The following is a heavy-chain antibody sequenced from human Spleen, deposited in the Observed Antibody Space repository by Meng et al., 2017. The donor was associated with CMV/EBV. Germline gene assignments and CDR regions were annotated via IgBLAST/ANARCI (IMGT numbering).Heavy chain of an antibody. CDR2: IHPSGNN. J-gene: IGHJ4*02. D-gene: IGHD2-2*01. CDR1: RPFICYY. V-gene: IGHV4-34*01. CDR3: ARVAGYCSSTSCYGFDY. Sequence: RPFICYYWGWTRQPTRTGLEWIGEIHPSGNNNYNPSLRHRVTISVDTSKHQFSLKLSSVTGADTAVYYCARVAGYCSSTSCYGFDYWGQGTLVTVSS.